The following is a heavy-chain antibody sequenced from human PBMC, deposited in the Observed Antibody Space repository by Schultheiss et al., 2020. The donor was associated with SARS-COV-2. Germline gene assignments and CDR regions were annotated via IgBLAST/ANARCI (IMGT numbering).Heavy chain of an antibody. CDR1: GGSISSSGNY. CDR3: ARHQYSSGWYTVTWFGP. Sequence: SQTLSLTCTVSGGSISSSGNYWGWIRQPPGGGLEWIGSIYDSGYTYYNPSLKSRVSISVDTSKNQFSLKLSSVTAADTAVFYCARHQYSSGWYTVTWFGPWGQGTLVTVYS. D-gene: IGHD6-19*01. CDR2: IYDSGYT. J-gene: IGHJ5*02. V-gene: IGHV4-39*01.